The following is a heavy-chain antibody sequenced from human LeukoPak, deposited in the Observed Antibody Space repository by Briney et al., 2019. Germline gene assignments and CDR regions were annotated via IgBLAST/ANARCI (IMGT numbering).Heavy chain of an antibody. Sequence: GGSLTLSCAASGFTFSSYSMNWVRQAPGKGREWVSSISSSSSYIYYADSVKGRFTISRDNAKNSLYLQMNSLRAEDTAVYYCARDRDSSGYYSDYWGQGTLVTVSS. D-gene: IGHD3-22*01. CDR2: ISSSSSYI. J-gene: IGHJ4*02. V-gene: IGHV3-21*01. CDR3: ARDRDSSGYYSDY. CDR1: GFTFSSYS.